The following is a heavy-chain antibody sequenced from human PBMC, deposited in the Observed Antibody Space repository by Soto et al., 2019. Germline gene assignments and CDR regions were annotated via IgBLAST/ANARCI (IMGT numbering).Heavy chain of an antibody. V-gene: IGHV1-8*01. J-gene: IGHJ4*02. CDR2: MNPNSGNT. Sequence: QVQLVQSGAEVKKPGASVKVSCKASGYTFTSSDINWVRQATGQGLEWMGWMNPNSGNTGYAQKFQGRLTMTRNTSXXTAYMELSSLRSEDTAVYYCARVVEDYGDYLNFDYWGQGTLVTVSS. CDR1: GYTFTSSD. CDR3: ARVVEDYGDYLNFDY. D-gene: IGHD4-17*01.